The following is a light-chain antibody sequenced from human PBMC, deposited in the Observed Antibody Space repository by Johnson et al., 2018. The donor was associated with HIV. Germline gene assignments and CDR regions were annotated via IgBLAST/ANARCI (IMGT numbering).Light chain of an antibody. CDR1: SSTIGNNY. CDR2: KNN. Sequence: QSVLTQPPSVSAAPGQKVTISCSGSSSTIGNNYVSWYQVLPGTAPKLLIYKNNERPSGIPYLFSGSKSGTSATLGLTGLHTGVEADYYCGAWDSSLSGFVFGTGTKVTVL. CDR3: GAWDSSLSGFV. V-gene: IGLV1-51*02. J-gene: IGLJ1*01.